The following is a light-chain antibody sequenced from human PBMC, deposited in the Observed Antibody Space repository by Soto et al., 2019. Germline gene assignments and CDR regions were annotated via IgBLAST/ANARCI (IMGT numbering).Light chain of an antibody. CDR3: DQRYSTLRFP. CDR2: AAS. V-gene: IGKV1-39*01. Sequence: DIQMTQSPSSLSASVGDRVTLTCRASQSISSYLNWYQQKPGKAPKLLIYAASSLQIGVLSRFSGSGAGTDVSLPISSLQPEDFATYYCDQRYSTLRFPFGPGTKVHIK. CDR1: QSISSY. J-gene: IGKJ3*01.